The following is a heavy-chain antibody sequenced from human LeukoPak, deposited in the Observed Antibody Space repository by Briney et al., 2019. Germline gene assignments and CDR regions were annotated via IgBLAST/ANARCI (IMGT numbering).Heavy chain of an antibody. J-gene: IGHJ3*02. CDR2: IKSKSDGGTA. D-gene: IGHD6-13*01. V-gene: IGHV3-15*01. CDR1: GITFPNAW. Sequence: GGSLRLSCAASGITFPNAWMNWVRQAPGKGLEWVGRIKSKSDGGTADYAAPVNGRFTISRDDSKNTLYLQMNSLKTEDTAVYYCTTDSLAAAGIRWSAFDIWGQGTMVTVSS. CDR3: TTDSLAAAGIRWSAFDI.